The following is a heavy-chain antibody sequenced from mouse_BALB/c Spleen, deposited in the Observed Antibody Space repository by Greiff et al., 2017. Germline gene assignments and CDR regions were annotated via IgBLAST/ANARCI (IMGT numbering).Heavy chain of an antibody. CDR3: ARSGLSPYYFDY. CDR1: GFTFSSFG. CDR2: ISSGSSTI. D-gene: IGHD3-2*02. V-gene: IGHV5-17*02. J-gene: IGHJ2*01. Sequence: EVNLVESGGGLVQPGGSRKLSCAASGFTFSSFGMHWVRQAPEKGLEWVAYISSGSSTIYYADTVKGRFTISRDNPKNTLFLQMTSLRSEDTAMYYCARSGLSPYYFDYWGQGTTLTVSS.